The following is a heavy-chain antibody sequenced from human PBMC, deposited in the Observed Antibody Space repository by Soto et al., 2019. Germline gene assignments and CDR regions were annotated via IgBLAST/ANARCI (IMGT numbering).Heavy chain of an antibody. Sequence: SGPTLVNPTQTLTLTCTFSGFSLSTSGVGVGWIRQPPGKALEWLALIYWDDDKRYSPSLKSRLTITKDTSKNQVVLTMTNMDPVDTATYYCAHTTRIAVAGTRIIDYWGQGTLVTVSS. CDR2: IYWDDDK. CDR3: AHTTRIAVAGTRIIDY. V-gene: IGHV2-5*02. J-gene: IGHJ4*02. CDR1: GFSLSTSGVG. D-gene: IGHD6-19*01.